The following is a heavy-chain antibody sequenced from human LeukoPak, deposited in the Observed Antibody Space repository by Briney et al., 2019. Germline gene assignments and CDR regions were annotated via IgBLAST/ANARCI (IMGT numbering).Heavy chain of an antibody. CDR1: GFSLSTSGVG. Sequence: ESGPALVKPTQTLTLTCTFSGFSLSTSGVGVGWIRQPPGKALEWLALIYWDDDKRYSPSLKSRLTVTKDTSKNQVVLTMTNMDPVDTATYYCARDYGDLDYWGQGTLVTVSS. CDR2: IYWDDDK. V-gene: IGHV2-5*02. D-gene: IGHD4-17*01. CDR3: ARDYGDLDY. J-gene: IGHJ4*02.